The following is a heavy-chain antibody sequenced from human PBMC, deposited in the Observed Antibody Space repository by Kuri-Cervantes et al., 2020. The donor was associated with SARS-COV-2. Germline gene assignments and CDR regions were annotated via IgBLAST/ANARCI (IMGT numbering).Heavy chain of an antibody. CDR1: GGSNSSGDYY. Sequence: SETLSLTCTVSGGSNSSGDYYWSWIRQPPGKGLEWIGYIYYSGSTYYNPSLKSRVTISVDTSKNQFSLKLSSVTAADTAVYYCARDGGLHEGYSYGYIDYWGQGTLVTVSS. D-gene: IGHD5-18*01. CDR2: IYYSGST. CDR3: ARDGGLHEGYSYGYIDY. V-gene: IGHV4-30-4*08. J-gene: IGHJ4*02.